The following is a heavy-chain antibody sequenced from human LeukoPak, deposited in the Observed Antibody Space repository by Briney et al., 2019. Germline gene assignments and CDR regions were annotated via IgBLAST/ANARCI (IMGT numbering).Heavy chain of an antibody. V-gene: IGHV3-23*01. CDR1: GFTFSHHG. Sequence: PGGSLRLSCAASGFTFSHHGMNWVRQAPGKGLEWVSAISGSGGSTYYADSVKGRFTISRDNSKNTLYLQMNSLRAEDTAVYYCAKESRRAVAMFDYWGQGTLVTVSS. CDR2: ISGSGGST. J-gene: IGHJ4*02. D-gene: IGHD6-19*01. CDR3: AKESRRAVAMFDY.